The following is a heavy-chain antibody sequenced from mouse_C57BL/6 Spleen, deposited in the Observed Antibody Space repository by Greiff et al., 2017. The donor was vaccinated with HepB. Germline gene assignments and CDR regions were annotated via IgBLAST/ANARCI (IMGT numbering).Heavy chain of an antibody. CDR1: GFTFSDYG. Sequence: DVKLVESGGGLVKPGGSLKLSCAASGFTFSDYGMHWVRQAPEKGLEWVAYISSGSSTIYYADTVKGRFTISRDNAKNTLFLQMTSLRSEDTAMYYCARADLHWYFDVWGTGTTVTVSS. CDR3: ARADLHWYFDV. J-gene: IGHJ1*03. CDR2: ISSGSSTI. V-gene: IGHV5-17*01.